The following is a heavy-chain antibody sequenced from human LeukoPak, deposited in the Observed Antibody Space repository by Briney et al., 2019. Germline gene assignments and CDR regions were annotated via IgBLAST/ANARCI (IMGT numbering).Heavy chain of an antibody. D-gene: IGHD6-6*01. CDR1: GFTFSTYW. CDR3: TRVSYFFGS. Sequence: PGGSLRLSCVASGFTFSTYWMHWVRQAPGEGLVWVSRINPDGSTTNYADSVKGRFTISRDNAKNTLYLQMNSLRAEDTAVYYCTRVSYFFGSWGQGTLVTVSS. J-gene: IGHJ4*02. V-gene: IGHV3-74*01. CDR2: INPDGSTT.